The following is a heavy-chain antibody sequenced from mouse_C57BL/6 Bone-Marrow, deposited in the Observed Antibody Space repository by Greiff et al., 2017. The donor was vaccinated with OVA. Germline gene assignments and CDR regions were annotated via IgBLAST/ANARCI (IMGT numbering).Heavy chain of an antibody. J-gene: IGHJ2*01. Sequence: QVQLQQPGAELVMPGASVKLSCKASGYTFTSYWLHWVKQRPGPGLEWIGELDPSDSYTNYNQKFKGKSTLTVDKSSSTAYMQLSSLTSEDSAVYYCARDYFDYWGQGTTLTVSS. CDR3: ARDYFDY. V-gene: IGHV1-69*01. CDR1: GYTFTSYW. CDR2: LDPSDSYT.